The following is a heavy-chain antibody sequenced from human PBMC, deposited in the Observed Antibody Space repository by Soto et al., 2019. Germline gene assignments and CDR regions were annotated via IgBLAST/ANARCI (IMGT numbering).Heavy chain of an antibody. V-gene: IGHV4-34*01. D-gene: IGHD4-17*01. CDR2: INHGGST. CDR1: GVSFSGYF. CDR3: ARGLYGGNSLYFHH. J-gene: IGHJ1*01. Sequence: PSETLSLTCAAHGVSFSGYFWTWIRQPPGKGLEWIGEINHGGSTNYNPSLKSRVTISVDTPRYQFSLKLSSVTATDTAVYYCARGLYGGNSLYFHHWGQGTLVTVSS.